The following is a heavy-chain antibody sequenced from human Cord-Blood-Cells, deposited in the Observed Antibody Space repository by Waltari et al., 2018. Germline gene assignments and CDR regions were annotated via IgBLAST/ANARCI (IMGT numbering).Heavy chain of an antibody. CDR2: IKQDGSEK. CDR1: GFTFSSSW. J-gene: IGHJ4*02. V-gene: IGHV3-7*01. Sequence: EVQLVESGGGLVQPGGSLRLSCAASGFTFSSSWMSWVRQAPGKGLEWVANIKQDGSEKYYVESVKGRFTISRDNAKNSLYLQMNSLRAEDTAVYYCARFAGPFDYWGQGTLVTISS. D-gene: IGHD3-16*01. CDR3: ARFAGPFDY.